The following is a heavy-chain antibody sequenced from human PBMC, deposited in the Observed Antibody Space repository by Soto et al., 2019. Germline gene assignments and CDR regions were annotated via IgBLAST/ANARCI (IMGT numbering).Heavy chain of an antibody. Sequence: PGGSLRLSWTVSGFTFGSFGIRWVRQAPRKGLEWVSAISGSGGSTYYADSVKGRFTISRDNSKNTLYLQMNSLRAEDTAVYYCAKSRLGSNYYYYGMDVWGQGTTVTVSS. CDR1: GFTFGSFG. J-gene: IGHJ6*02. CDR2: ISGSGGST. V-gene: IGHV3-23*01. D-gene: IGHD4-17*01. CDR3: AKSRLGSNYYYYGMDV.